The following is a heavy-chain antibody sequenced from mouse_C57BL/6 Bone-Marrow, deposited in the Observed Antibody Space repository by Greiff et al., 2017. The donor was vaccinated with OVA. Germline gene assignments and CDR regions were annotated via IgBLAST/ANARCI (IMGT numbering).Heavy chain of an antibody. J-gene: IGHJ2*01. CDR2: ISDGGSYT. Sequence: EVQLVESGGGLVKPGGSLKLSCAASGFTFSSYAMSWVRQTPEKRLEWVATISDGGSYTYYPDNVKGRFTISRDNAKNNLYLQMSHLKSEDTAMYYCARGGSSGYKDYWGQGTTLTVSS. V-gene: IGHV5-4*01. CDR3: ARGGSSGYKDY. D-gene: IGHD3-2*02. CDR1: GFTFSSYA.